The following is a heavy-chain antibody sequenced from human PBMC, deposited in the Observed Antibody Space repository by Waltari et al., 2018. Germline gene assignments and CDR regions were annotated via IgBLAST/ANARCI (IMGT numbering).Heavy chain of an antibody. CDR1: GFTFSSYE. CDR2: IRSSGSTI. Sequence: EVQLVESGGGLVQPGGSLRLSCAASGFTFSSYEMNWVRQAPGKGLEWGSYIRSSGSTIYYADSVKGRFTISRDNDKNALYLQMNSLRAEDTAGYYCARDGSGSYPYYYYYYGMDVWGQGTTVTVSS. CDR3: ARDGSGSYPYYYYYYGMDV. V-gene: IGHV3-48*03. D-gene: IGHD3-10*01. J-gene: IGHJ6*02.